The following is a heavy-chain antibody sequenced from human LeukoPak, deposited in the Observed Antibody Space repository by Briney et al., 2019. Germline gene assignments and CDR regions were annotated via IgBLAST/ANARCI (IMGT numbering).Heavy chain of an antibody. J-gene: IGHJ4*02. D-gene: IGHD2-2*01. CDR1: GGSFSGYY. CDR2: INHSGST. Sequence: SETLSLTCAVYGGSFSGYYWSWIRQPPGKGLEWIGEINHSGSTNYNPSLKSRVTISVDTSKNQFSLKLSSVTAADTAVYYCARGGRTFFDYWGQGTLVTVYS. CDR3: ARGGRTFFDY. V-gene: IGHV4-34*01.